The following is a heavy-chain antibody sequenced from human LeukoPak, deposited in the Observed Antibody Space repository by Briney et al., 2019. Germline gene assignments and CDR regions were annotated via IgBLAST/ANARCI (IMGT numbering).Heavy chain of an antibody. V-gene: IGHV4-59*01. CDR2: IYYSGST. J-gene: IGHJ6*03. D-gene: IGHD6-13*01. CDR1: GGSISSYY. Sequence: SETLSLTCAVSGGSISSYYWSWIRQPPGKGLEWIGYIYYSGSTNYNPSLKSRVTISVNTSKNQFSLKLSSVTAADTAVYYCARTTEAHSWRTRYYDYYMDVWGKGTTVTVSS. CDR3: ARTTEAHSWRTRYYDYYMDV.